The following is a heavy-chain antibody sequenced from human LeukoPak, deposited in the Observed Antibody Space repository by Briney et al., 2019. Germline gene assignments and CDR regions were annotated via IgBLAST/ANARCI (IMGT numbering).Heavy chain of an antibody. CDR1: GGSISSYY. CDR2: IYYSGST. CDR3: ARGAGYSSGWYVYYYYMDV. Sequence: SETLSLTCTVSGGSISSYYWSWIRQPPGKGLEWIGYIYYSGSTNYKPSLKSRVTISVDTSKNQFSLKLSSVTAADTAVYYCARGAGYSSGWYVYYYYMDVWGKGTTVTVSS. V-gene: IGHV4-59*01. D-gene: IGHD6-19*01. J-gene: IGHJ6*03.